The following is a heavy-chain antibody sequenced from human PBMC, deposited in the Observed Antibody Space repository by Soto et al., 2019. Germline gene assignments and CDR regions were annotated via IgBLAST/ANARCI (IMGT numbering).Heavy chain of an antibody. D-gene: IGHD6-13*01. Sequence: WWSLRLSCSASVFTCSSYAMSWCRQAPGKGLEWVSAISGSGGSTYYADSVKGRFTISRDNSKNTLYLQMNSLRAEDTAVYYCAKLNSSSWYGAEFDPWGQGTLVTVSS. CDR3: AKLNSSSWYGAEFDP. J-gene: IGHJ5*02. V-gene: IGHV3-23*01. CDR1: VFTCSSYA. CDR2: ISGSGGST.